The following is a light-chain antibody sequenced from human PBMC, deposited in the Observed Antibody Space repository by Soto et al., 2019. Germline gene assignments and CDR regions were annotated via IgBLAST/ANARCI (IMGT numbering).Light chain of an antibody. J-gene: IGKJ1*01. CDR3: QQYNNWPPWT. Sequence: EIVMTQSPATLSVSPGERATLSCRASQCVSSNLAWYRQKPGQAPRLLIYGASTRSTGIPARFSGSGSGTEFTLTISSLQSEDFAVYYCQQYNNWPPWTFGQGTKVEIK. V-gene: IGKV3-15*01. CDR2: GAS. CDR1: QCVSSN.